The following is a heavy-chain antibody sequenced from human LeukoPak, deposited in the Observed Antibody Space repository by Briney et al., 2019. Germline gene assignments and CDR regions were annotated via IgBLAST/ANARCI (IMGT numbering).Heavy chain of an antibody. V-gene: IGHV1-69*01. D-gene: IGHD5-18*01. CDR3: ARETVAMVHAFDI. CDR2: IIPIFGTA. Sequence: EASVKVSSRASGGTFSIYAISWVRQAPGQGLEWMGGIIPIFGTANYAQKFQGRVTSTADESTSTAYMELSSLRSEDTAVYYCARETVAMVHAFDIWGQGTMVTVSS. CDR1: GGTFSIYA. J-gene: IGHJ3*02.